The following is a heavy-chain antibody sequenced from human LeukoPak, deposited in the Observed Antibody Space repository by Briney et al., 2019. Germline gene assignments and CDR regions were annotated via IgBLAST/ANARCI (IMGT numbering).Heavy chain of an antibody. V-gene: IGHV4-59*01. CDR1: GGSIASYY. D-gene: IGHD2-15*01. J-gene: IGHJ4*02. Sequence: SETLSLTCTVSGGSIASYYWSWIRQPPGKGLEWMGYIYYSGNTNYSPSLQSRVTISVDTSKNQFSLKLSSVTAADTAVYYCAREALDCSGGSCYSVPDYWGQGTLVTVSS. CDR3: AREALDCSGGSCYSVPDY. CDR2: IYYSGNT.